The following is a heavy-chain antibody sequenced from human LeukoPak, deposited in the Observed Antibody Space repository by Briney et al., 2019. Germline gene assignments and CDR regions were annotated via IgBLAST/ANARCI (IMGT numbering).Heavy chain of an antibody. J-gene: IGHJ3*02. Sequence: SETLSLTCAVYGGSFSGYYWSWIRQHPGKGLEWIGYIYYSGSTYYNPSLKSRVTISVDTSKNQFSLKLSSVTAADTAVYYCASTIYYYDSSGPDDAFDIWGQGTMVTVSS. CDR1: GGSFSGYY. CDR3: ASTIYYYDSSGPDDAFDI. V-gene: IGHV4-31*11. D-gene: IGHD3-22*01. CDR2: IYYSGST.